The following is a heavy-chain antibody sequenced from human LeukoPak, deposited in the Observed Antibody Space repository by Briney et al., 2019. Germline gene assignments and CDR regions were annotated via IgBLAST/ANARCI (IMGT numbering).Heavy chain of an antibody. CDR1: GFSVSAHY. J-gene: IGHJ4*02. D-gene: IGHD1-26*01. Sequence: GGSLRLSCAAPGFSVSAHYMSWVRQAPGKGLEWVSTLFGGDTIDYTDSVKGRFTISRDNSGNALYLQMNNLRADDTAVYYCAGRRGSSFDYWGRGTQVIVSS. CDR3: AGRRGSSFDY. CDR2: LFGGDTI. V-gene: IGHV3-53*01.